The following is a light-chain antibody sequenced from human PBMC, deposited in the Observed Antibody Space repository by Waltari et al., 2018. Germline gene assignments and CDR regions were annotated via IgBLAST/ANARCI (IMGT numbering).Light chain of an antibody. CDR2: GAY. CDR3: QHHVRLPAT. J-gene: IGKJ1*01. CDR1: QSVNTY. Sequence: IVLTQSPGTLSLSPGERATLSCRASQSVNTYLDWYQQKPGQAPRLLIYGAYTRAAGIPDRFSGSGFGTDFSLTISRLEAEEFAVYYCQHHVRLPATFGQGTKVEIK. V-gene: IGKV3-20*01.